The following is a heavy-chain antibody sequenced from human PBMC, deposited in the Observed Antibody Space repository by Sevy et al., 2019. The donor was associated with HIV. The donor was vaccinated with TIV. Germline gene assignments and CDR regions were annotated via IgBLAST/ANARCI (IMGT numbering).Heavy chain of an antibody. CDR1: GFSFSGYS. V-gene: IGHV3-48*02. CDR3: ARHPYYDSSGYVDY. D-gene: IGHD3-22*01. J-gene: IGHJ4*02. CDR2: ISSSSSTI. Sequence: GGSLRLSCAASGFSFSGYSMNWVRQAPGKGLEWVSYISSSSSTIYYADSVKGRFTISRDNAKNSLYLQMNSLRDEDTAVYYCARHPYYDSSGYVDYWGQGTPVTVSS.